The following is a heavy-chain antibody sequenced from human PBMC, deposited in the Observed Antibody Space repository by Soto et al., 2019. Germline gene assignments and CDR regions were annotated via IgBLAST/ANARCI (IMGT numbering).Heavy chain of an antibody. CDR1: GGSFSGYY. CDR2: INHSGST. V-gene: IGHV4-34*01. D-gene: IGHD3-10*01. CDR3: ARDKFPAMVQVVNVGFQH. J-gene: IGHJ1*01. Sequence: SETLSLTCAVYGGSFSGYYWSWIRQPPGKGLEWIGEINHSGSTNYNPSLKSRVTISVDTSKNQFSLKLSSVTAADTAVYYCARDKFPAMVQVVNVGFQHWGQGTLVT.